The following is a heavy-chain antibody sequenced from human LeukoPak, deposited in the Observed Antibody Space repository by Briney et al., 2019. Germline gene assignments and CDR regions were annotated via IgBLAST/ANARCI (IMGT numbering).Heavy chain of an antibody. Sequence: PGGSLRLSCTASGFTFGDYAMSWFRQAPGKGLEWVGFIRSKAYGGTTEYAASVKGRFTISRDDSKSISYLQMNSLKTEDTALYYCTRVLLVGATPPDYWGQGTLVTVSS. CDR2: IRSKAYGGTT. CDR3: TRVLLVGATPPDY. V-gene: IGHV3-49*03. J-gene: IGHJ4*02. CDR1: GFTFGDYA. D-gene: IGHD1-26*01.